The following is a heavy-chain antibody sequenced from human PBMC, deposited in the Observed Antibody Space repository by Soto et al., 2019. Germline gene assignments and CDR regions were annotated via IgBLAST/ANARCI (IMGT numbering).Heavy chain of an antibody. V-gene: IGHV4-4*08. J-gene: IGHJ4*01. CDR2: VYDRATT. CDR3: ARIRSVFSGGRNDY. D-gene: IGHD6-25*01. Sequence: SETLSLTCTLSGGSSSTYYWRWIRQPPGKGLEWIGYVYDRATTSYNPSLKTRVTISADTSKNQFSLNLRSVTAADTAVYFCARIRSVFSGGRNDYWGQGILVTVS. CDR1: GGSSSTYY.